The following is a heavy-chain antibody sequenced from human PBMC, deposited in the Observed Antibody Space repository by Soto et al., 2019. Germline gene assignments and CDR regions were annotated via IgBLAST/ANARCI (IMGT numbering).Heavy chain of an antibody. J-gene: IGHJ5*02. CDR3: ARDLSYDSHWFDP. CDR2: ISSSGSTI. Sequence: GGSLRLSCAASGFTFSDYYMSWIRQAPGKGLEWVSYISSSGSTIYYADSVKGRFTISRDNAKNSLYLQMNSLRAEDTAVYYCARDLSYDSHWFDPWGQGALVTVSS. D-gene: IGHD5-12*01. CDR1: GFTFSDYY. V-gene: IGHV3-11*01.